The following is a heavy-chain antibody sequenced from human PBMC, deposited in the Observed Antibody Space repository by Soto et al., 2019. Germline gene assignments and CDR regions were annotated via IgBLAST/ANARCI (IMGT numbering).Heavy chain of an antibody. CDR3: ARIATNAFDI. J-gene: IGHJ3*02. CDR2: TYCTGIS. Sequence: WTWLRQHPGKGLEWIGYTYCTGISYYNPSLKSRVSISVDTSKNQFSLNLSSVMAADTAVYYCARIATNAFDIWGQGTMVTVSS. D-gene: IGHD6-13*01. V-gene: IGHV4-31*02.